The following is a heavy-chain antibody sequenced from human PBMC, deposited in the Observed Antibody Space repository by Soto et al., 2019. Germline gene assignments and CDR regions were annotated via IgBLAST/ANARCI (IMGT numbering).Heavy chain of an antibody. D-gene: IGHD2-8*01. Sequence: SETLSLTCTVPGVSISSSNWWTWVRQAPGKGLEWIGEMYPSGGTTYNPALQNRVTISVDNSKNHLSLTLTSVTAADTAVYYCARCLHCSNGGRFDPWGRGALVTVSS. CDR2: MYPSGGT. V-gene: IGHV4-4*02. CDR3: ARCLHCSNGGRFDP. J-gene: IGHJ5*02. CDR1: GVSISSSNW.